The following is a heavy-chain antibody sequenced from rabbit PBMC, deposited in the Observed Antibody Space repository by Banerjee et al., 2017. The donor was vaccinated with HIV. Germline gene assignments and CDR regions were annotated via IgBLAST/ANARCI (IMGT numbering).Heavy chain of an antibody. V-gene: IGHV1S40*01. D-gene: IGHD1-1*01. CDR1: GFSFSSSDY. J-gene: IGHJ4*01. Sequence: QSLEESGGDLVKPGASLTLTCTASGFSFSSSDYMCWVRQAPGKGLEWISCITGSSSDFTYSATWAKGRFTISKTSSTTATLQMTSLTVADTATYFCARDLTDVIGWNFGWWGQGTLVTVS. CDR3: ARDLTDVIGWNFGW. CDR2: ITGSSSDFT.